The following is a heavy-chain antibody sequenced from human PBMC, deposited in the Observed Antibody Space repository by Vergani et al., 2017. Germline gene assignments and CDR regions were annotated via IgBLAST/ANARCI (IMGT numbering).Heavy chain of an antibody. Sequence: EVQLVESGGGLVQPGRSLRLSCAASGFTFDDYAMHWVRQAPGKGLEWVSAISWNSGSIGYADSVKGRFTISRDNAKNSLYLQMNSLRAEDTALYYCAKDITRGCPSMAAASTAIWFDPWGQGTLVTVSS. CDR2: ISWNSGSI. J-gene: IGHJ5*02. D-gene: IGHD6-13*01. CDR1: GFTFDDYA. CDR3: AKDITRGCPSMAAASTAIWFDP. V-gene: IGHV3-9*01.